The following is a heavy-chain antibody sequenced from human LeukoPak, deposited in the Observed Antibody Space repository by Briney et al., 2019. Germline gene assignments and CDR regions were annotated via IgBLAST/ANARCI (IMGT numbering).Heavy chain of an antibody. Sequence: GGSLRLSCAASGFTFSSYWMHWVRQAPGKGLVWVSRINSDGSSTSYADSVKGRFTISRDNAKNTLYLQMNSLRAEDTAVYYCARVAEDIVVVPAARRYYYYGMDVWGQGTTLTVSS. CDR1: GFTFSSYW. V-gene: IGHV3-74*01. CDR2: INSDGSST. CDR3: ARVAEDIVVVPAARRYYYYGMDV. J-gene: IGHJ6*02. D-gene: IGHD2-2*01.